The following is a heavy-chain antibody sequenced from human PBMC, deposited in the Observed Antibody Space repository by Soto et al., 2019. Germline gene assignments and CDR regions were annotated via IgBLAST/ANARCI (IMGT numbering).Heavy chain of an antibody. CDR1: GYTFTGYY. D-gene: IGHD3-22*01. Sequence: ASVKVSCKASGYTFTGYYMHWVRQAPGQGLEWMGWINPNSGGTNYAQKFQGRVTMTRDTSISTAYMELSRLRSDDTAVYYCARDQGGDYYDVRGYYYGMDVWGQGTTVTV. J-gene: IGHJ6*02. CDR3: ARDQGGDYYDVRGYYYGMDV. CDR2: INPNSGGT. V-gene: IGHV1-2*02.